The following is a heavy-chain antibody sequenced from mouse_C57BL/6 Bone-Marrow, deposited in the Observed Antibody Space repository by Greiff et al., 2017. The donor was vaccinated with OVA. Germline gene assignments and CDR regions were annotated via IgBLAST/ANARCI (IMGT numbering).Heavy chain of an antibody. CDR1: GYTFTSYW. J-gene: IGHJ3*01. Sequence: QVHVKQPGAELVKPGASVKLSCKASGYTFTSYWMQWVKQRPGQGLEWIGEIDPSDSYTNYNQKFKGKATLTVDTSSSTAYMQLSSLTSEDSAVYYCARDHSSWFAYWGQGTLVTVSA. CDR3: ARDHSSWFAY. D-gene: IGHD1-2*01. V-gene: IGHV1-50*01. CDR2: IDPSDSYT.